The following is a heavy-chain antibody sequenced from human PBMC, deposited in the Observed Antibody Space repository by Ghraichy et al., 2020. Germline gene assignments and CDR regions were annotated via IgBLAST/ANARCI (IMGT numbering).Heavy chain of an antibody. D-gene: IGHD1-1*01. CDR3: ARAGRRDDYEYGLDV. CDR1: GFTFSNYW. V-gene: IGHV3-74*03. Sequence: GGSLRLSCAASGFTFSNYWMHWVRQGPGKGLLWVARIKSDGTSPTYVDSVKGRFTISRDNAKNTLFLQMNSLRAEDTAVYFCARAGRRDDYEYGLDVWGQGTTVTGSS. J-gene: IGHJ6*02. CDR2: IKSDGTSP.